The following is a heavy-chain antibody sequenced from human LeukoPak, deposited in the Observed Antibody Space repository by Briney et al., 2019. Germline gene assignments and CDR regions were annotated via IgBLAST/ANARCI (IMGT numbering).Heavy chain of an antibody. CDR3: ARDPHHYYDSSGYYYGGGFDAFDI. D-gene: IGHD3-22*01. CDR2: IYHSGST. CDR1: GGSISSGGYY. V-gene: IGHV4-30-2*01. J-gene: IGHJ3*02. Sequence: SETLSLTCTVSGGSISSGGYYWSWIRQPPGKGLEWIGYIYHSGSTYYNPSLKSRVTLSVDRSKNQFSLKLSSVTAADTAVYYCARDPHHYYDSSGYYYGGGFDAFDIWGQGTMVTVSS.